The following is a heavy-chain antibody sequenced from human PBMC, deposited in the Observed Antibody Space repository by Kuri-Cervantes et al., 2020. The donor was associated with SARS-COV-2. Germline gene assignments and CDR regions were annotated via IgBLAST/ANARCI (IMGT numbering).Heavy chain of an antibody. Sequence: LSLTCAASGFTFSSYSMNWVRQASGKGLEWVGRVRGKANNYATAYAASVKGRFTISRDDSKNMAYLQMHSLKTGDTAVYYCTTLIDYWGQGALVTVSS. CDR1: GFTFSSYS. CDR3: TTLIDY. J-gene: IGHJ4*02. CDR2: VRGKANNYAT. V-gene: IGHV3-73*01.